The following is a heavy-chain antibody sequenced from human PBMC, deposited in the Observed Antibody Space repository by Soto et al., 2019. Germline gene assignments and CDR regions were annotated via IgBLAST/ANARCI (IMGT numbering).Heavy chain of an antibody. V-gene: IGHV3-7*01. CDR1: GFTFSSYW. J-gene: IGHJ4*02. CDR2: IKQDGSEK. Sequence: EVQLVESGGGLVQPGGSLRLSCAASGFTFSSYWMTWVRQAPGKGLEWVANIKQDGSEKYYVDSVKGRFSISRDKAKNSMYLQMKSLRAEDTAVYYCSFHPQARDYWGQGTLVTVSS. CDR3: SFHPQARDY.